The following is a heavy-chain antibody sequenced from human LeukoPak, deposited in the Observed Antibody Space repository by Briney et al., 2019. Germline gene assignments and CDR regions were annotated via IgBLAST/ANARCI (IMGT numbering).Heavy chain of an antibody. Sequence: PSETLSLTCAVYGGSFSGYYWSWIRQPPGKGLVWIGEIKHSGSTNYNTSLKSRVTISVDTSKNQFSLKLSSVTAADTAVYYCARHYAQTYYYGSVSPPYYMDVWGKGTTVTVSS. CDR3: ARHYAQTYYYGSVSPPYYMDV. D-gene: IGHD3-10*01. V-gene: IGHV4-34*01. CDR2: IKHSGST. CDR1: GGSFSGYY. J-gene: IGHJ6*03.